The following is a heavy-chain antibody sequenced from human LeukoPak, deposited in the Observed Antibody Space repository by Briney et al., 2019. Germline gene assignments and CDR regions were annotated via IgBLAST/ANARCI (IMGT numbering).Heavy chain of an antibody. V-gene: IGHV3-7*01. J-gene: IGHJ4*02. Sequence: GGSLRLSCAASGFTFSSYWMSWVRQAPGKGLEWVANIKQDGSEKYYVDPVKGRFTISRDNAKNSLYLQMNSLRAEDTAVYYCASRMRDCSSTSCYPTHFDYWGQGTLVTVSS. CDR2: IKQDGSEK. CDR1: GFTFSSYW. CDR3: ASRMRDCSSTSCYPTHFDY. D-gene: IGHD2-2*01.